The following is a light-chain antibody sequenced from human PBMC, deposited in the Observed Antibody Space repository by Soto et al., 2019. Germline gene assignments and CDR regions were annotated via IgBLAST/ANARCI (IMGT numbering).Light chain of an antibody. V-gene: IGKV1-27*01. Sequence: DIQMTQSPSSLSASVGDRATITCRARLPISNYLAWYQQKPGKIPNLLIYAASTLQAGVPSRFSGSGSGTEFTLTLSSLSPEDAADYYYQKNNRAPFTFGGGTTGEIK. CDR2: AAS. J-gene: IGKJ4*01. CDR3: QKNNRAPFT. CDR1: LPISNY.